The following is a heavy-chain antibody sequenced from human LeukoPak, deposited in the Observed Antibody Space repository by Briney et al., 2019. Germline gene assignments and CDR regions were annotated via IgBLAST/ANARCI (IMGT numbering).Heavy chain of an antibody. CDR2: INPNTGVT. J-gene: IGHJ4*02. CDR3: AREADTAMGAIDY. D-gene: IGHD5-18*01. Sequence: ASVKVSCKASGYTFTAYYIHWVRQAPGQGLEWMGLINPNTGVTKFAQKFHGRVTMSRDTSMSTAYMELNRLTTDDTAMYYCAREADTAMGAIDYWGQGTLVTVSS. V-gene: IGHV1-2*02. CDR1: GYTFTAYY.